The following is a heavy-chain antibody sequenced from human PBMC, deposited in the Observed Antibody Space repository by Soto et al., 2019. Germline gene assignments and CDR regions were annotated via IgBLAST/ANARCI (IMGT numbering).Heavy chain of an antibody. V-gene: IGHV1-69*12. Sequence: QVQLVQSGAEVKKPGSSVKVSCEASGGSFSSYAISWVRQAPGQGLEWMGGIIPMFGTANYAQKFQGRVNITADESTSTAYMEMSSLKSEDTAVYYCASSADSSGWYYFEYWGQGTRVTVSS. CDR3: ASSADSSGWYYFEY. CDR2: IIPMFGTA. J-gene: IGHJ4*02. CDR1: GGSFSSYA. D-gene: IGHD6-19*01.